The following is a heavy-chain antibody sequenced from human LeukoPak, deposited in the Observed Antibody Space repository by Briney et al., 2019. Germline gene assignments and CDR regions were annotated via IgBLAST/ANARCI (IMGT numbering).Heavy chain of an antibody. CDR2: ISSSSSYI. D-gene: IGHD6-19*01. J-gene: IGHJ4*02. V-gene: IGHV3-21*01. Sequence: GSLRLSCAASGFTFSSYSMNWVRQAPGKGLEWVSFISSSSSYIYYADSVKGRFTISRDNANNSLYLQMNSLRAEDTAVYYCAKERNLEIAVAGTIFDYWGQGTLVTVSS. CDR1: GFTFSSYS. CDR3: AKERNLEIAVAGTIFDY.